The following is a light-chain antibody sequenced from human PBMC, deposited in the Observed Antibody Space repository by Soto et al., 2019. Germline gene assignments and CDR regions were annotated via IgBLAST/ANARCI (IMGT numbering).Light chain of an antibody. CDR3: SSYAGSDNLV. CDR2: EVS. V-gene: IGLV2-8*01. J-gene: IGLJ2*01. CDR1: SSDVGGYNY. Sequence: QSALTQPPSASGSPGQSVTISCTGTSSDVGGYNYFSWYQQHPGKAPKLMIYEVSQRPSGVPDRFSGSKSGNTASLTVSGLQAEDEADYYCSSYAGSDNLVFGGGTKLTVL.